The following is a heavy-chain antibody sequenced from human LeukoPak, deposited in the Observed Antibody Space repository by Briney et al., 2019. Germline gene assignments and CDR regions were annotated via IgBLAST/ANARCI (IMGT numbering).Heavy chain of an antibody. J-gene: IGHJ1*01. V-gene: IGHV3-33*01. D-gene: IGHD6-19*01. CDR2: IWYDGSNK. CDR3: ARDPGAVAGTYFQH. Sequence: PGRSLRLSCAASGFTFSSYGMHWVRQAPGKGLEWVVVIWYDGSNKYYADSVKGRFTISRDNSKNTLYLQMNSLRAEDTAVYYCARDPGAVAGTYFQHWGQGTLVTVSS. CDR1: GFTFSSYG.